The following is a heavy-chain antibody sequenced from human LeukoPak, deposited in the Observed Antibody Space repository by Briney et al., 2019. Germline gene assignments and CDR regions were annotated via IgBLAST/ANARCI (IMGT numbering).Heavy chain of an antibody. CDR1: GYTFTGYY. J-gene: IGHJ6*03. CDR2: INPNSGDT. D-gene: IGHD6-13*01. Sequence: ASVKVSCKTSGYTFTGYYIYWLRQAPGQGLECMGWINPNSGDTTYIHNFQGRVTMTRDTSISTAYMELSRLRSDDTAVYYCARGIAAAGIYYYYYYMDVWGKGTTVTISS. CDR3: ARGIAAAGIYYYYYYMDV. V-gene: IGHV1-2*02.